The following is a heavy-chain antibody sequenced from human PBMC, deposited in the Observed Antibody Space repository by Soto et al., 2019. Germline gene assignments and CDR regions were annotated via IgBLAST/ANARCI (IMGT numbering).Heavy chain of an antibody. CDR3: ARVRWELRYYYYGMDV. V-gene: IGHV4-59*01. CDR2: IYYTGST. J-gene: IGHJ6*02. D-gene: IGHD1-26*01. Sequence: PSETLSLTCTVSGGSISSYYWSWIRQSPGKGLEWIGYIYYTGSTNYNPALKSRVTISVDTSKTQFSLKLSSVTAADTAVYYCARVRWELRYYYYGMDVWGQGTTVTVSS. CDR1: GGSISSYY.